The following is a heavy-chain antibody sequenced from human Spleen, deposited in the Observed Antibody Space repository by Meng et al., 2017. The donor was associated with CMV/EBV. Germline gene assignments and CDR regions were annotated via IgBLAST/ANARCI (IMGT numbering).Heavy chain of an antibody. Sequence: QVQLGQSGADVKKPGATVKVACKASGYAFTSYDINWVRQATGQGLEWMGWMNPNSGNTGYAQKFQGRVTMTRNTSISTAYMELSSLRSEDTAVYYCAAGAGWLQGDYWGQGTLVTVSS. CDR1: GYAFTSYD. V-gene: IGHV1-8*01. CDR2: MNPNSGNT. D-gene: IGHD5-24*01. J-gene: IGHJ4*02. CDR3: AAGAGWLQGDY.